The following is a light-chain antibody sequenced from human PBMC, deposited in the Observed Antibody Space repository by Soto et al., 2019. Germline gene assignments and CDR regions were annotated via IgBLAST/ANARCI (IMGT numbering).Light chain of an antibody. CDR3: QQANSFPTT. CDR2: AAS. CDR1: QSISGW. J-gene: IGKJ1*01. Sequence: DIQMTQSPSSVSASVGDRVTITCRASQSISGWLAWYQQKPGKAPKLLIYAASDLQSGVPSRFSGSGSGTDFTLTISSLQPEDFANYYCQQANSFPTTFGQGTKVEIK. V-gene: IGKV1-12*01.